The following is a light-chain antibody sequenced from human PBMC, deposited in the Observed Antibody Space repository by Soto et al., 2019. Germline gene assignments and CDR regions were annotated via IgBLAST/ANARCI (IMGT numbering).Light chain of an antibody. J-gene: IGKJ1*01. CDR1: QSISSY. Sequence: IQVTQSPSSLSASVGDRVTITCRASQSISSYLNWYQQKPGKAPKLLIYAASSLQSGVPSRFSGSGSGTDFTLTISSLQPEDFATYYCQQSYSTPLSGTFGQGTKVDIK. V-gene: IGKV1-39*01. CDR3: QQSYSTPLSGT. CDR2: AAS.